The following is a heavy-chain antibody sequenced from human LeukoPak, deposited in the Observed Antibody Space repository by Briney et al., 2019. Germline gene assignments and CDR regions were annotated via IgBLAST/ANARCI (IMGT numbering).Heavy chain of an antibody. Sequence: SVKVSCKASGGTFSSYAISWVRQAPGQGLEWMGRIIPIFGTANYAQKFQGRVTITTDESTSTAYMELSSLRSEDTAVYYCARDRGGYNSYDPWGQGTLVTVSS. CDR1: GGTFSSYA. V-gene: IGHV1-69*05. CDR2: IIPIFGTA. J-gene: IGHJ5*02. CDR3: ARDRGGYNSYDP. D-gene: IGHD5-24*01.